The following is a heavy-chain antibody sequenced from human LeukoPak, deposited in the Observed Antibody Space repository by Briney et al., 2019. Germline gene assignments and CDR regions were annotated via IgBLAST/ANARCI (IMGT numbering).Heavy chain of an antibody. CDR3: AINKEVVVAATGTFDY. J-gene: IGHJ4*02. Sequence: PGGSLRLSRAASGFTFSSYAMSWVRQAPGKGLEWVSAISGSGGSTYYADSVKGRFTISRDNSKNTLYLQMNSLRAEDTAVYYCAINKEVVVAATGTFDYWGQGTLVTVSS. D-gene: IGHD2-15*01. CDR1: GFTFSSYA. CDR2: ISGSGGST. V-gene: IGHV3-23*01.